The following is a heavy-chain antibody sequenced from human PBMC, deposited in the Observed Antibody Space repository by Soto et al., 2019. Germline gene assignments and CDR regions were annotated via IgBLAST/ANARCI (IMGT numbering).Heavy chain of an antibody. CDR3: ARGLAVRPVFAFDI. D-gene: IGHD6-6*01. Sequence: QGTLKESGPTLVKPTQTLTLTCSFSGFSLSTSGVGVGWIRQPPGKALEWVAHIYWNDDEHYRPTLKSRLSITKDPSKNQVVLTMAYMDPVDTATYYCARGLAVRPVFAFDIWGQGKMVTVSS. CDR1: GFSLSTSGVG. J-gene: IGHJ3*02. CDR2: IYWNDDE. V-gene: IGHV2-5*01.